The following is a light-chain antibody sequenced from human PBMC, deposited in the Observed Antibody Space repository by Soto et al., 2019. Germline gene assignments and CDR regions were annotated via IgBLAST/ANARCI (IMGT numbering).Light chain of an antibody. CDR2: GAS. CDR1: QSVGSNY. CDR3: HQYATSPLT. J-gene: IGKJ5*01. V-gene: IGKV3-20*01. Sequence: EIALTQSPGTLSLSPGERATLSCRASQSVGSNYLAWYQQTPGQAPRLLIHGASTRATGIPDRFRGSGSETDFTLPLSSLVSEDSAVYYCHQYATSPLTFGQGTRLEIK.